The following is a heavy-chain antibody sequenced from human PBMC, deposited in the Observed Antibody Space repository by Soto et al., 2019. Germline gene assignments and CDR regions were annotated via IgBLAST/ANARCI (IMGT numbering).Heavy chain of an antibody. J-gene: IGHJ3*02. D-gene: IGHD4-17*01. Sequence: QVLLQESGPGLVKPSETLSLSCTVSGGSLSGYYWSWIRQPAGKGLEFIGRIYNSGSTNYNSSLKSRVTMSKGTSENQFSLRLTSMTPADTAVYYCARGSDAYGFDIWGQGTMVTVAS. CDR3: ARGSDAYGFDI. CDR2: IYNSGST. V-gene: IGHV4-4*07. CDR1: GGSLSGYY.